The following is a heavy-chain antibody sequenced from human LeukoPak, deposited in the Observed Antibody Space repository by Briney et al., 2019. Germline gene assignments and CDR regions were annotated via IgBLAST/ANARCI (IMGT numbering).Heavy chain of an antibody. CDR3: ARERHWNYVVHNYGMDV. V-gene: IGHV4-34*01. Sequence: SETLSLTCAVYGGSFSGYYWSWIRQPPGKGLEWIGEINHSGSTNYNPSLKSRVTISVDTSKNQFSLKLSPVTAADTAVYYCARERHWNYVVHNYGMDVWGQGTTVTVSS. CDR2: INHSGST. J-gene: IGHJ6*02. CDR1: GGSFSGYY. D-gene: IGHD1-7*01.